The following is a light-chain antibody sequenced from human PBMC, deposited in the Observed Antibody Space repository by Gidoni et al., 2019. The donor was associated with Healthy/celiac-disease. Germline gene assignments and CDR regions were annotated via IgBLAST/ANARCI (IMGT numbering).Light chain of an antibody. J-gene: IGKJ2*01. V-gene: IGKV3-15*01. CDR2: GAS. Sequence: IVMTQSPATLSVSPGESATLPCRASQSVSSNLAWYQQKPGQAPRLLIYGASTRATGIPARFSGRGSGTDFTLTISSLQSEDFAVFYCQQYNNWPPDTFGQGTKLEIK. CDR3: QQYNNWPPDT. CDR1: QSVSSN.